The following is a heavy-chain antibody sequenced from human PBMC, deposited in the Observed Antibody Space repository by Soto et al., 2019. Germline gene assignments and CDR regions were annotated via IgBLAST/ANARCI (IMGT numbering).Heavy chain of an antibody. D-gene: IGHD3-3*01. J-gene: IGHJ5*02. CDR3: ARGVTVFGMVSRFWFVL. CDR2: IYNSGIT. Sequence: SETLSLSCTGSGGSISSGDYSWCWVRQSPGKGLEWIGHIYNSGITYYNPSLKSRVVISIDTSRNQFSLRLNSLTAADRAVYFCARGVTVFGMVSRFWFVLWGQGTVVTVSS. V-gene: IGHV4-30-4*01. CDR1: GGSISSGDYS.